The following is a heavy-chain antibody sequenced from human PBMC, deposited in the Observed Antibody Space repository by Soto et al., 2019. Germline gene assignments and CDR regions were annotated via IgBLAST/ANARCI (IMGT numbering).Heavy chain of an antibody. V-gene: IGHV2-26*01. J-gene: IGHJ6*02. CDR2: IFSNDEK. Sequence: GSGPTLVNPTETLTLTCTVSGFSLSNARMGVSWIRQPPGKALEWLAHIFSNDEKSYSTSLKSRLTISKDTSKNHVVLTMTTMESVDTAVYYCTTLSITIFGVVLMDVWGQGTTVTVS. D-gene: IGHD3-3*01. CDR3: TTLSITIFGVVLMDV. CDR1: GFSLSNARMG.